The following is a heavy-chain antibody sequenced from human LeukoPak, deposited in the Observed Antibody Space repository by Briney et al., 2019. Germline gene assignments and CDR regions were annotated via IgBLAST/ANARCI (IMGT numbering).Heavy chain of an antibody. J-gene: IGHJ4*02. D-gene: IGHD6-25*01. Sequence: PSETLSLTCVVSGGSVSGYYWAWVRQPPGKGLEWIGSVYYGRSPYFNPSLESRATISVDTSKNHFSLKMSSVTAADTAVYYCARSSGTGTFSYWGQGTLVTVSS. CDR3: ARSSGTGTFSY. CDR2: VYYGRSP. CDR1: GGSVSGYY. V-gene: IGHV4-39*02.